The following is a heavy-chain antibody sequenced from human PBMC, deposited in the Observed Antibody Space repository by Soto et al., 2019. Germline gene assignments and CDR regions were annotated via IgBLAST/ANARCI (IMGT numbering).Heavy chain of an antibody. Sequence: QVQLQESGPGLVKPSQTLSLTCTVSGGSISSGGYYWSWIRQHPGKGLEWIGYISYSGSTYYNPSLKSRVTISVDTSKNQFSLKLSSVTAADTAVYYCARADCSGGSCYSGQYFQHWGQGTLVTVSS. V-gene: IGHV4-31*03. CDR2: ISYSGST. J-gene: IGHJ1*01. CDR3: ARADCSGGSCYSGQYFQH. D-gene: IGHD2-15*01. CDR1: GGSISSGGYY.